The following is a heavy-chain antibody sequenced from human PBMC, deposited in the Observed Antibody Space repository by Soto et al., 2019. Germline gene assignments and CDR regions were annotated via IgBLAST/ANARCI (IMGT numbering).Heavy chain of an antibody. CDR3: ARAQNGPPIYGSGSYYPGSGCWFDP. D-gene: IGHD3-10*01. CDR1: GGSISSGGYY. J-gene: IGHJ5*02. V-gene: IGHV4-31*03. Sequence: QVQLQESGPGLVKPSQTLSLTCTVSGGSISSGGYYWSWIRQHPGKGLEWIGYIYYSGSTYYNPSLKSRVTISVDTSKNQFSLKLSSVTAADTAVYYCARAQNGPPIYGSGSYYPGSGCWFDPWGQGTLVTVSS. CDR2: IYYSGST.